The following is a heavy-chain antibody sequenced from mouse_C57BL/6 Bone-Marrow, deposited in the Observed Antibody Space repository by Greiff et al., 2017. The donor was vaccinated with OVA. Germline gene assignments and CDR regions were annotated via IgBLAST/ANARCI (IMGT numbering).Heavy chain of an antibody. Sequence: VQLQQPGAELVKPGASVKLSCKASGYTFTSYWMPWVQQSPGQGLEWIGMIHPNSGSTNYNEKFKSKATLTVDKSSSTAYMQRSSLTADDSACYYCARSALIKTVVAQKNCGRGTTLTVSS. V-gene: IGHV1-64*01. CDR1: GYTFTSYW. CDR3: ARSALIKTVVAQKN. CDR2: IHPNSGST. D-gene: IGHD1-1*01. J-gene: IGHJ2*01.